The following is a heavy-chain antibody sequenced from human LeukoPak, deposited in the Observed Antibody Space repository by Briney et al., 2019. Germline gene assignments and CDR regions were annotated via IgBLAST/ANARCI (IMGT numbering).Heavy chain of an antibody. CDR2: ISPSGGST. CDR1: GYTFTGYW. V-gene: IGHV1-46*01. D-gene: IGHD5-24*01. Sequence: GASVKVSCKAFGYTFTGYWMHWVRQAPGQGPEWMGVISPSGGSTIYAQKFKGRVTLTRDMSTSIDYLELSSLRSEDTAVYYSARDNSVRDEAWWFNPWGQGTLVTVSS. J-gene: IGHJ5*02. CDR3: ARDNSVRDEAWWFNP.